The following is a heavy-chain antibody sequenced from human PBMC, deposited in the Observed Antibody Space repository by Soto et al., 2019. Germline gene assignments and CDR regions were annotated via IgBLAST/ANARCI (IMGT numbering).Heavy chain of an antibody. V-gene: IGHV1-18*01. CDR2: ISAYNGNT. J-gene: IGHJ4*02. CDR3: ARDSAVVLLEY. Sequence: QVQLVQSGAEVKKPGASVKVSCKASGYTFTSYGISWVRQAPGQGLEWMGWISAYNGNTNYAQKLQGRVTMTTDTSTSTAYRVLRALRSYDTAVYYGARDSAVVLLEYWGQGTLVTVSS. CDR1: GYTFTSYG.